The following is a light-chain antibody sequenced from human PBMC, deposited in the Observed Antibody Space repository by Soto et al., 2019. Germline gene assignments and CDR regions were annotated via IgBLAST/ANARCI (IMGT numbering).Light chain of an antibody. CDR3: QQYDSWPPSYT. Sequence: EIVMTQSPATLSVSLGDRATLSCRASQSVGSYLAWYQQKPGQAPRLLIYGASTRATGIPARFSGSGSETDFPLNISSLQAEDFAVYYCQQYDSWPPSYTFGQGTKLEIK. J-gene: IGKJ2*01. V-gene: IGKV3-15*01. CDR1: QSVGSY. CDR2: GAS.